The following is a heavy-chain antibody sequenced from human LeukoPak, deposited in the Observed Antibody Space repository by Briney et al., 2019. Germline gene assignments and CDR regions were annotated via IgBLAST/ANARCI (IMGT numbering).Heavy chain of an antibody. D-gene: IGHD6-19*01. V-gene: IGHV3-23*01. Sequence: GGSLRLSCAASGFTFRDYSMAGVRQVPGGGLEWVSAISIPTFTLYADPVRGRFIISRDNSKNTLYLQMNNLRAADTAVYYCVKERDRGIDVADDFDLWGQGTLVTVSS. CDR3: VKERDRGIDVADDFDL. CDR2: ISIPTFT. J-gene: IGHJ4*02. CDR1: GFTFRDYS.